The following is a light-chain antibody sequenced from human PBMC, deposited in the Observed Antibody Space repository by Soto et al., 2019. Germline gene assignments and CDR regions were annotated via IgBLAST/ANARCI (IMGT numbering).Light chain of an antibody. CDR3: QSYDSSLSAVV. J-gene: IGLJ2*01. V-gene: IGLV1-40*01. CDR2: GNS. Sequence: QPVLTQPPSVSGAPGQRVTISCTGSSSNIGAGYDVHWYQQLPGTAPKLLIYGNSNRPSGVPDRFSGSKSGTSASLAITGLQAEDEADYYCQSYDSSLSAVVFGGGTKLNV. CDR1: SSNIGAGYD.